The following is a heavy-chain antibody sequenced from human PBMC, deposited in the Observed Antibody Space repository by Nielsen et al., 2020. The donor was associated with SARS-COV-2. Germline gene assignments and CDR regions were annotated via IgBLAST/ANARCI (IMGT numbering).Heavy chain of an antibody. V-gene: IGHV4-39*07. J-gene: IGHJ5*02. CDR3: ARVNIAVAGTRYWFDP. D-gene: IGHD6-19*01. CDR1: GGSISSSSYY. Sequence: SETLSLTCTVSGGSISSSSYYWGWIRQPLGKGLEWIGSIYYSGSTYYNPSLKSRVTISVDTSKNQFSLKLSSVTAADTAVYYCARVNIAVAGTRYWFDPWGQGTLVTVSS. CDR2: IYYSGST.